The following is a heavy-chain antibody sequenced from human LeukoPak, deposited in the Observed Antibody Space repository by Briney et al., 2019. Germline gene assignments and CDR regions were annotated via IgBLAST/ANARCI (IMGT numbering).Heavy chain of an antibody. D-gene: IGHD3-10*01. CDR1: GFTFSSYG. V-gene: IGHV3-30*18. CDR3: AKEFGASGSSVRFYYYYGMDV. J-gene: IGHJ6*02. CDR2: ISYDGSNK. Sequence: GGSLRLSCAASGFTFSSYGMHWVRRSQAPGKGLEWVAVISYDGSNKYYADSVKGRFTISRDNSKNTLYLQMNSLSTEDTAVYYCAKEFGASGSSVRFYYYYGMDVWGQGTTVTVSS.